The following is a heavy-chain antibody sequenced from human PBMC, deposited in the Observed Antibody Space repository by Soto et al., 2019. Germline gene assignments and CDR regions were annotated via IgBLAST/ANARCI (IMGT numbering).Heavy chain of an antibody. CDR2: IYYSGIT. D-gene: IGHD3-3*01. J-gene: IGHJ4*02. V-gene: IGHV4-30-4*01. CDR1: GGSISSGDYY. Sequence: PSETLSLTCTVSGGSISSGDYYWSWIRHPPGKGLEWIGYIYYSGITYYNPSLKSRVTISVDTSKNQFSLKLSSVTAADTAVYYCARASLYYDFWSGHRPDYFDYWGQGTLVTVSS. CDR3: ARASLYYDFWSGHRPDYFDY.